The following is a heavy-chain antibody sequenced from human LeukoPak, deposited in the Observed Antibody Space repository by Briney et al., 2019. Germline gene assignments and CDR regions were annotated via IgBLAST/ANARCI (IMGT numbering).Heavy chain of an antibody. CDR2: IYYVGST. D-gene: IGHD3-10*01. V-gene: IGHV4-39*07. CDR3: ARGRFGDPLNY. J-gene: IGHJ4*02. Sequence: SETLSLTCTVSGGSISSSGYYWGWIRQPPGKGLEWIGNIYYVGSTYYNPSLNSRVTISVDTSKNQFSLKLNSVTAADTAIYYCARGRFGDPLNYWGQGTLVTVSS. CDR1: GGSISSSGYY.